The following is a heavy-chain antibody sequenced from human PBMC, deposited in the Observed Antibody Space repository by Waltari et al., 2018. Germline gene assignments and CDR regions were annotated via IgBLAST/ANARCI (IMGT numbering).Heavy chain of an antibody. J-gene: IGHJ6*02. CDR2: ISNDGTKK. CDR1: GFPRRYFA. V-gene: IGHV3-30*03. CDR3: AREGYDLYSVGMDV. Sequence: QVQLVESGGGVVQPGRSLRLSCAASGFPRRYFAVHWVRQAPGKGLEWVGVISNDGTKKYYVDSVKGRFTISRDNFKNMVYMQMNSLRREDTALYYCAREGYDLYSVGMDVWGQGTTVTVSS. D-gene: IGHD2-21*02.